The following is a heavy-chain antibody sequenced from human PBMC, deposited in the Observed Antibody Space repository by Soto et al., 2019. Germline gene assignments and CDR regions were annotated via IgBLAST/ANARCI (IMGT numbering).Heavy chain of an antibody. Sequence: ASVKVSCKASGYTFTSYYMHWVRQAPGQGLEWMGIINPSGGSTSYAQKFQGRVTMTRDTSTSTVYMELSSLRSEDTAVYYCARDLSRYSSSWNYYYYYGMDVWGPGTTVTVSS. V-gene: IGHV1-46*01. D-gene: IGHD6-13*01. CDR3: ARDLSRYSSSWNYYYYYGMDV. CDR2: INPSGGST. J-gene: IGHJ6*02. CDR1: GYTFTSYY.